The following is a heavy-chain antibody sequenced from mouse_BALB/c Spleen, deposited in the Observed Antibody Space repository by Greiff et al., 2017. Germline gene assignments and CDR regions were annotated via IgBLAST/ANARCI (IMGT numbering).Heavy chain of an antibody. CDR1: GYSITSNYA. CDR2: ISYSGST. CDR3: AAYGNFTVAY. J-gene: IGHJ3*01. V-gene: IGHV3-2*02. Sequence: EVQLQQSGPGLVKPSQSLSLTCTVSGYSITSNYAWNLIRQFPENQLEWIGYISYSGSTSYNPSLKSRISITRDTSKNPFFLQLNTVTTEDTATYYCAAYGNFTVAYWGQGTLVTVSA. D-gene: IGHD2-10*02.